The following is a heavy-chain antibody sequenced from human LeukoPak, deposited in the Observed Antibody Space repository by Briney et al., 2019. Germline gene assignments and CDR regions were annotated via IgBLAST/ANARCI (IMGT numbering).Heavy chain of an antibody. D-gene: IGHD3-22*01. V-gene: IGHV1-8*01. CDR3: ARAGPPYYYDSSGYSRFDP. CDR1: GYTFTSYD. CDR2: MNPKSGNA. Sequence: ASVKVSCKASGYTFTSYDINWVRQATGQGLEWMGWMNPKSGNAGYAQKFQGRVTMTRNTSISTAYMELSSLRSEDTAVYYCARAGPPYYYDSSGYSRFDPWGQGTLVTVSS. J-gene: IGHJ5*02.